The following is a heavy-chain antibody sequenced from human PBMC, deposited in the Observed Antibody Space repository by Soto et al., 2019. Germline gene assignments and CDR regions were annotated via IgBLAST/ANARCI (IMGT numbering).Heavy chain of an antibody. CDR2: IYNSGST. J-gene: IGHJ5*02. CDR1: GGSINSDY. Sequence: SETLSLTCTVSGGSINSDYWSWIRQPPGKALEWIGYIYNSGSTNYSPSLNSRVTISVDASKNQFSLKLNSVTAADTAVYYCAKDIRGRTAAAVYNWFDPWGQGILGTVSS. CDR3: AKDIRGRTAAAVYNWFDP. V-gene: IGHV4-59*01. D-gene: IGHD6-13*01.